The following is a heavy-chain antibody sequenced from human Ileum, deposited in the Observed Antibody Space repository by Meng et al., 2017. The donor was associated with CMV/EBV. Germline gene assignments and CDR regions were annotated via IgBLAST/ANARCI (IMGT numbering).Heavy chain of an antibody. J-gene: IGHJ4*02. CDR3: ARIESGAHFDS. V-gene: IGHV1-3*01. CDR1: GYTFTSYA. D-gene: IGHD4-17*01. Sequence: QVQLVQSGSDMKKPGASVKVSCKASGYTFTSYAMHWVRQAPGQGLEWMGWINGANGNPKYSQKFQDRVTFTRDTSANTAYMEMRSLRSEDTAVYYCARIESGAHFDSWGQGTLVTVSS. CDR2: INGANGNP.